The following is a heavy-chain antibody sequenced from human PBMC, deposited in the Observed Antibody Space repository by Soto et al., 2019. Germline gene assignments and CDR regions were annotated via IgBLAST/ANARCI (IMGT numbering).Heavy chain of an antibody. D-gene: IGHD3-10*01. CDR1: GYTFTSYD. CDR2: MNPNSGNT. CDR3: ARGSYYYGSESLDYYFDY. V-gene: IGHV1-8*01. Sequence: QVQLVQSGAEVKKPGASVKVSCKASGYTFTSYDINWVRQATGQGLEWMGWMNPNSGNTGYAQKFQGRVTMTRNTSISTAYMELSSLRSEDTAVYYCARGSYYYGSESLDYYFDYWGQGTLVTVSS. J-gene: IGHJ4*02.